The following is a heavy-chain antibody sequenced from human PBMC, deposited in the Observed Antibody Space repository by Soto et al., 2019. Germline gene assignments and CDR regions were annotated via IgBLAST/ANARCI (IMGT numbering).Heavy chain of an antibody. CDR3: AREASVLIPAAQPSRFDS. CDR2: ISPYSGYT. Sequence: ASVRVSCKASGYSFMKYGINWVRQAPGQGLEWVGWISPYSGYTHSAQKFHGRLTLTTDTAASTAYMELRILRSADTALYYCAREASVLIPAAQPSRFDSWGQGTTVTVSS. J-gene: IGHJ4*02. D-gene: IGHD2-2*01. V-gene: IGHV1-18*01. CDR1: GYSFMKYG.